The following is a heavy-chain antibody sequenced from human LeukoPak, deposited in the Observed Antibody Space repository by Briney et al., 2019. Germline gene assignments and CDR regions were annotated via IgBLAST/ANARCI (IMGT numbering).Heavy chain of an antibody. CDR3: ARSLSTDFDY. D-gene: IGHD5/OR15-5a*01. CDR1: GFTFSSFG. V-gene: IGHV3-48*04. CDR2: ISTSSLNTI. J-gene: IGHJ4*02. Sequence: GGSLRLSCVASGFTFSSFGMSWVRQAPGKELEWISYISTSSLNTIHYADSVKGRFTISRDNAKNSLFLQMNSLRAEDTAVYYCARSLSTDFDYWGQGILVTVSS.